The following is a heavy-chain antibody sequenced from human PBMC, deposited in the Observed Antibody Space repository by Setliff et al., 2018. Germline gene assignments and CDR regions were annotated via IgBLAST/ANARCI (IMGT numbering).Heavy chain of an antibody. Sequence: SETLSLTCTVSGGSISEPNYYWSWIRQPVGKGLEWIGHIYTRGSTNYNPSLRTRVSISVDTSKNHFSLRLSSVTAADTAVYYCLRGSEFYYGSGTIDSWGPGTLVTVSS. D-gene: IGHD3-10*01. V-gene: IGHV4-61*09. J-gene: IGHJ4*02. CDR2: IYTRGST. CDR1: GGSISEPNYY. CDR3: LRGSEFYYGSGTIDS.